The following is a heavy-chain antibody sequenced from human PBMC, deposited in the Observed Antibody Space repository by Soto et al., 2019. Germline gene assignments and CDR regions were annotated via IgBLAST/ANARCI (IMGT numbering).Heavy chain of an antibody. D-gene: IGHD2-2*01. V-gene: IGHV4-39*01. CDR1: GGSISSRSYY. CDR3: ARGVVVVPDLYYMDV. Sequence: ETLSLTCTVSGGSISSRSYYWGWIRQPPGKGLEWIGSIYYSGSTYYNPSLKSRVTISVDTSKNQFSLKLSSVTAADTAAYYCARGVVVVPDLYYMDVWGKGTTVTVSS. CDR2: IYYSGST. J-gene: IGHJ6*03.